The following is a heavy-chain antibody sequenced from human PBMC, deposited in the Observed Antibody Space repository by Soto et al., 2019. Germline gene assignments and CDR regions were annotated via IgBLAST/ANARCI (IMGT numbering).Heavy chain of an antibody. J-gene: IGHJ3*02. CDR3: ASPGAFLGGVIDDAFDI. CDR1: GFTFSSYW. CDR2: IKQDGSEK. V-gene: IGHV3-7*01. Sequence: EVQLVESGGGLVQPGGSLRLSCAASGFTFSSYWMSWVRQAPGKGLEWVANIKQDGSEKYYVDSVKGRFTISRDNAKNSLYLQMNRLRAEDTAVYYCASPGAFLGGVIDDAFDIWGQGTMVTVSS. D-gene: IGHD3-16*02.